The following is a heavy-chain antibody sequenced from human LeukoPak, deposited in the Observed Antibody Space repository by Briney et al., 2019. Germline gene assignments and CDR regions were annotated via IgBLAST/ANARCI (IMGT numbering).Heavy chain of an antibody. CDR3: AKDSESSGSYFLDAFDI. CDR1: GFTFSSYS. J-gene: IGHJ3*02. Sequence: GGSLRLSCAASGFTFSSYSMNWVRQAPGKGLEWVSSISSSSSYIYYADSVKGRFTISRDNAKNSLYLQMNSLRAEDTAVYYCAKDSESSGSYFLDAFDIWGQGTMVTVSS. CDR2: ISSSSSYI. D-gene: IGHD1-26*01. V-gene: IGHV3-21*01.